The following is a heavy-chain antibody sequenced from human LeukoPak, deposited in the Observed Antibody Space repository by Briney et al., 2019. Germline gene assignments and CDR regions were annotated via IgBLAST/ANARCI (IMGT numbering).Heavy chain of an antibody. J-gene: IGHJ5*02. D-gene: IGHD2-15*01. Sequence: PSETLSLTCAVYGGSFSGYYWSWIRQPPGKGLEWIGEINDSGSTNYNPSLKSRVTISVDTSKNQFSLKLSSVTAADTAVYYCARDGSRDRYCSGGSCYRPLNWFDPWGQGTLVTVSS. CDR2: INDSGST. CDR1: GGSFSGYY. CDR3: ARDGSRDRYCSGGSCYRPLNWFDP. V-gene: IGHV4-34*01.